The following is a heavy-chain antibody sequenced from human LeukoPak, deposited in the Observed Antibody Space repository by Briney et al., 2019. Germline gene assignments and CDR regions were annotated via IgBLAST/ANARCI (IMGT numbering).Heavy chain of an antibody. V-gene: IGHV4-39*07. J-gene: IGHJ4*02. Sequence: PSETLSLTCTVSGDSISSSTSYWGWIRQPPGKGLEWIGSIYATGSTYYKPSLKSRVTISIDTSKNQFSLKLSSVTAADTAVYYCARGGDGYNYFPYFDYWGQGTLVTVSS. CDR2: IYATGST. CDR1: GDSISSSTSY. CDR3: ARGGDGYNYFPYFDY. D-gene: IGHD5-24*01.